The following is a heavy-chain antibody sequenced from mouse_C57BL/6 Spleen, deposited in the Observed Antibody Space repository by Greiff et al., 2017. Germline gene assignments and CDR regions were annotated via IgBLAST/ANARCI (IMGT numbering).Heavy chain of an antibody. J-gene: IGHJ4*01. Sequence: LQQSGAELVRPGASVKMSCKASGYTFTSYNMHWVKQTPRQGLEWIGAIYPGNGDTSYNQKFKGKATLTVDKSSSTAYMQLSSLTSEDSAVYYCAREDYYSNYRAMDYWGQGTSVTVSS. CDR3: AREDYYSNYRAMDY. CDR2: IYPGNGDT. D-gene: IGHD2-5*01. CDR1: GYTFTSYN. V-gene: IGHV1-12*01.